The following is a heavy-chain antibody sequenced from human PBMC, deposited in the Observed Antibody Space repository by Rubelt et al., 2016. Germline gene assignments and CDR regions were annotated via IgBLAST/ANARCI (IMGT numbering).Heavy chain of an antibody. D-gene: IGHD1/OR15-1a*01. CDR2: INPNRGGT. V-gene: IGHV1-2*07. CDR1: GYTFTGYY. J-gene: IGHJ4*02. CDR3: ARNKGTI. Sequence: QVQLVQSGAEVKKPGASVKVSCKASGYTFTGYYMHWVRQAPGQGLEWMGWINPNRGGTNYAHKLKGRVTMARETSISTAYMELSRLGSDDTAVYYCARNKGTIWGQGTLVTVSS.